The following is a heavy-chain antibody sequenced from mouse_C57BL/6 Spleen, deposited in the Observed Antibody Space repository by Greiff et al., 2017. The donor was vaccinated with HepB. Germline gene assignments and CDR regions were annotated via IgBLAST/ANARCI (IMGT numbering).Heavy chain of an antibody. J-gene: IGHJ3*01. CDR1: GYTFTSYW. CDR2: IYPGNSDT. V-gene: IGHV1-5*01. D-gene: IGHD1-1*01. CDR3: TRKVTTVVEEAWFAY. Sequence: EVKLQQSGTVLARPGASVKMSCKTSGYTFTSYWMHWVKQRPGQGLEWRWAIYPGNSDTSYNQKFKGKAKLTAVTSASTAYMELSSLTNEDSAVYYCTRKVTTVVEEAWFAYWGQGTLATVSP.